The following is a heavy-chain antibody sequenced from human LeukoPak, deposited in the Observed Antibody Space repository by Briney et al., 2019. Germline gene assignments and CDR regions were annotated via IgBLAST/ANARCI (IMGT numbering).Heavy chain of an antibody. CDR2: ISGSGGST. V-gene: IGHV3-23*01. D-gene: IGHD6-19*01. CDR3: AKMGLKQWPYNYFDY. CDR1: GFPFCSYA. Sequence: GSLGLSCSASGFPFCSYAMRWVRRAPGEGLGWGSAISGSGGSTYYADSVKGRFTISRNNSKNTLYLQMNSLRAEDTAVYYCAKMGLKQWPYNYFDYWGQGTLVTVSS. J-gene: IGHJ4*02.